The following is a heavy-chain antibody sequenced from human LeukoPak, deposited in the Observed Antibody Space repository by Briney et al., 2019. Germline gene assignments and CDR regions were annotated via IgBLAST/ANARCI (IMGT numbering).Heavy chain of an antibody. CDR3: ARAYGYSYGYDY. Sequence: PSETLSLTCAVYGGSFSGYYWSWIRQPPGKGLEWIGEINHSGSTNYNPSLKSRVTISVDTSKNQFSLKLSSVTAADTAVYYCARAYGYSYGYDYWGQGTLVTVPS. CDR2: INHSGST. V-gene: IGHV4-34*01. J-gene: IGHJ4*02. D-gene: IGHD5-18*01. CDR1: GGSFSGYY.